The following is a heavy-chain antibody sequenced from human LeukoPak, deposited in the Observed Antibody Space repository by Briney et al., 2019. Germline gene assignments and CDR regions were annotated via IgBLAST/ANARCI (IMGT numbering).Heavy chain of an antibody. D-gene: IGHD2-15*01. CDR2: IRYDGSNK. V-gene: IGHV3-30*02. Sequence: GGSLRLSCAASGFTFSSYGMHWVRQAPGKWLEWVAFIRYDGSNKYYADSVKGRFTISRDNSKNTLYLQMNSLRAEDTAVYYCAKDFCSGGSCYLFDYWGQGTLVTVSS. CDR3: AKDFCSGGSCYLFDY. J-gene: IGHJ4*02. CDR1: GFTFSSYG.